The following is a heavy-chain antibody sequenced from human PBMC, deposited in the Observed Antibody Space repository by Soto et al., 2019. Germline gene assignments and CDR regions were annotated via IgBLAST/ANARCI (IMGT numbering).Heavy chain of an antibody. CDR3: ARSGCSSTSCSYGMDV. Sequence: GGSLRLSCAASGFTFSSYWMSWVRQAPGKGLEWVANIKQDGSEKYYVDSVKGRFTISRDNAKNSLYLQMNSLRAEDTAVYYCARSGCSSTSCSYGMDVWGQGTTVTVAS. CDR2: IKQDGSEK. J-gene: IGHJ6*02. D-gene: IGHD2-2*01. V-gene: IGHV3-7*03. CDR1: GFTFSSYW.